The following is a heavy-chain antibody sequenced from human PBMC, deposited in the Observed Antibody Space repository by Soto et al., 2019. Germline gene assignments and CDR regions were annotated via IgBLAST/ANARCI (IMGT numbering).Heavy chain of an antibody. V-gene: IGHV3-21*01. J-gene: IGHJ5*02. CDR1: GFTFSSYS. CDR2: ISSSSSYI. D-gene: IGHD6-19*01. Sequence: EVQLVESGGGLVKPGGSLRLSCAASGFTFSSYSMNWVRQAPGKGLEWVSSISSSSSYIYYADSVKGRFTISRDNAKNSLYLQMNSLRAEDTAVYYCAREVRWLETEPNWFDPWGQGTLVTVSS. CDR3: AREVRWLETEPNWFDP.